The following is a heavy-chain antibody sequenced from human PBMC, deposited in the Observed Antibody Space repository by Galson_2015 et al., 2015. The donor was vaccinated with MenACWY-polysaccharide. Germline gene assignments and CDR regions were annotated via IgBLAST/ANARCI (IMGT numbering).Heavy chain of an antibody. CDR1: GFSLSRTGVS. J-gene: IGHJ4*02. CDR3: AHPIFTGWLTEDY. Sequence: PALVKPTQTLTLTCNFSGFSLSRTGVSVGRIRQPPGKALEWLALIYWDDDKRYSPSLRRRLTITMDTYKNQVVLTMTDMDPIDTGTYFCAHPIFTGWLTEDYWGQGIPVTVSS. CDR2: IYWDDDK. V-gene: IGHV2-5*02. D-gene: IGHD3-9*01.